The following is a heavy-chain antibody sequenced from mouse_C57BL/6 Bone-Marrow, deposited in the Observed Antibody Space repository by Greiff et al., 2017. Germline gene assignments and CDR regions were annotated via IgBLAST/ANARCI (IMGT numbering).Heavy chain of an antibody. J-gene: IGHJ3*01. Sequence: VQLKESVAELVRPGASVKLSCTASGFNIKNTYMHWVKQRPEQGLEWIGRIDPANGNTKYAPKFQGKATITADTSSNSAYLQLSSLTSEDTAIYYCASGRLRREGFAYWGQGTLVTVSA. CDR3: ASGRLRREGFAY. CDR2: IDPANGNT. V-gene: IGHV14-3*01. D-gene: IGHD2-4*01. CDR1: GFNIKNTY.